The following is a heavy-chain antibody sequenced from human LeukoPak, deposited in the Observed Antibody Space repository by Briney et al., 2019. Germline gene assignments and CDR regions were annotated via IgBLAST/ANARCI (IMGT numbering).Heavy chain of an antibody. D-gene: IGHD2-15*01. J-gene: IGHJ4*02. CDR2: TYTSGST. CDR1: GGSISSGSYY. Sequence: KPSQTLSLTCTVSGGSISSGSYYWSWIRQPAGKGLEWIGRTYTSGSTNYNPSLKSRVTISVDTSKNQFSLKLSSVTAADTAVYYCARVDLRYCSGGSCPFDYWSQGTLVTVSS. CDR3: ARVDLRYCSGGSCPFDY. V-gene: IGHV4-61*02.